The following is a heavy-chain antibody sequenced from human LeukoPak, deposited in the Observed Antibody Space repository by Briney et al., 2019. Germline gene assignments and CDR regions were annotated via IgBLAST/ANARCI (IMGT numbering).Heavy chain of an antibody. CDR3: ARRPMSIAARRGYFDY. J-gene: IGHJ4*02. V-gene: IGHV4-39*01. CDR2: IYYSGST. D-gene: IGHD6-6*01. Sequence: GSLRLSCAASGFTFSSYSMNWIRQPPGKGLEGIGSIYYSGSTYYNPSLKSRVTISVDTSKNQFSLKLSSVTAADTAVYYCARRPMSIAARRGYFDYWGQGTLVAVSS. CDR1: GFTFSSYS.